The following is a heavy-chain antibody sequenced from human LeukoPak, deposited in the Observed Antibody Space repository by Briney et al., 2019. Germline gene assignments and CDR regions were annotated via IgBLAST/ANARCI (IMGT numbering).Heavy chain of an antibody. J-gene: IGHJ4*02. D-gene: IGHD2-2*01. CDR2: ISGDGEST. CDR3: AKDRDCSSTGCYVFAN. Sequence: GGSLRLSCAASGVTLRNYAMTWIHQAPGKGLQWVSVISGDGESTYYADSVRGRFTISRDNSKNTMYLQMNNLRAEDTAIYYCAKDRDCSSTGCYVFANWGQGTLVTVSS. V-gene: IGHV3-23*01. CDR1: GVTLRNYA.